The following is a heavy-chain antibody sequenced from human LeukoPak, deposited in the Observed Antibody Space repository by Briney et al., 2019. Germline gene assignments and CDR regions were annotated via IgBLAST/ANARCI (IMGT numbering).Heavy chain of an antibody. V-gene: IGHV3-9*03. D-gene: IGHD6-13*01. Sequence: SGGSLRLSCAASGFTFYDYAMHWDRQAPGKGLEWGSGISLNRGSIGYADSVKGRFTISRDNAKNSLYLQMNSLRAEDMALYYCAKGRSSRGSAFDIWGQGTMVTVSS. J-gene: IGHJ3*02. CDR1: GFTFYDYA. CDR3: AKGRSSRGSAFDI. CDR2: ISLNRGSI.